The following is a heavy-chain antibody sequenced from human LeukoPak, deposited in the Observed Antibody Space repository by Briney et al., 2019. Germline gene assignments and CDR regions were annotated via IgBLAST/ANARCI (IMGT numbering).Heavy chain of an antibody. V-gene: IGHV4-59*01. CDR2: IYYSGST. CDR3: ARDSRSGVDWFDP. Sequence: SETLSLTCTVSGGSISSYYWMCLRQPPGKGLEWFGYIYYSGSTNSNPSLTSRVTISVDTSKNQFSLTLSSVTAADTAVYYCARDSRSGVDWFDPWGQGTLVTVSS. D-gene: IGHD3-10*01. J-gene: IGHJ5*02. CDR1: GGSISSYY.